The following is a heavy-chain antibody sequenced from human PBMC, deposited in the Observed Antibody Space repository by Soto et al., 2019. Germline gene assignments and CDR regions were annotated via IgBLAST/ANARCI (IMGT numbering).Heavy chain of an antibody. Sequence: QVQLQESGPGLVKPSETLSLTCTVSGGSISNYYWTWIRQHAGKGLEWIGRIYTSGSTDYNPSLKSRVTLSVDTSKNQFSLKLSCVTAADTALYYCARQTTYSSSWFDYWGHGTLVTVSS. D-gene: IGHD2-2*01. CDR1: GGSISNYY. CDR3: ARQTTYSSSWFDY. CDR2: IYTSGST. J-gene: IGHJ5*01. V-gene: IGHV4-4*07.